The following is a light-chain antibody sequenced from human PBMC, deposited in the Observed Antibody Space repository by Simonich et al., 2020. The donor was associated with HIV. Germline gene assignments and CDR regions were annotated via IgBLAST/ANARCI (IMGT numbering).Light chain of an antibody. CDR2: WAS. CDR1: QSVLYSSNNKNY. V-gene: IGKV4-1*01. CDR3: QQYHSIPPT. J-gene: IGKJ1*01. Sequence: DIVIMQSPDSLAVSLGERATINCKSSQSVLYSSNNKNYLAWYQQKPGQPPKLLIYWASTRESGVPDRFSGSGSGTDFTLTISSLQAEDVAVYYCQQYHSIPPTFGQGTKVEI.